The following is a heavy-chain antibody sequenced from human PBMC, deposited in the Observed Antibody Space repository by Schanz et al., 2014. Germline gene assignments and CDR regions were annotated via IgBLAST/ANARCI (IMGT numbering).Heavy chain of an antibody. D-gene: IGHD3-10*01. CDR1: GFAFSSYG. CDR2: ISSSSSTR. Sequence: EVQLLESGGGLVQPGGSLRLSCLASGFAFSSYGMNWLRQAPGKGLEWVSYISSSSSTRYYADSVKGRFTISRDNAKNSLFLHMNSLRAEDTAVYYCVRDILHRVYDSGSPWGQGTLVTVSS. V-gene: IGHV3-48*04. CDR3: VRDILHRVYDSGSP. J-gene: IGHJ5*02.